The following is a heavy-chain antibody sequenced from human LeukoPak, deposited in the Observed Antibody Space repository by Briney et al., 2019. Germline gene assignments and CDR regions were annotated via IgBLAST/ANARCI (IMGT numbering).Heavy chain of an antibody. V-gene: IGHV1-18*01. D-gene: IGHD2-2*01. CDR1: GYTFTSYG. CDR2: ISAYNGNT. CDR3: ARDGWQVVPAAMSGFDY. J-gene: IGHJ4*02. Sequence: ASVKVSCKASGYTFTSYGISWVRQAPGQGLEWMGWISAYNGNTNYAQKLQGRVTMTTDTSTSTAYMELRSLRSDDTAVYYCARDGWQVVPAAMSGFDYWGQGTLVTVSS.